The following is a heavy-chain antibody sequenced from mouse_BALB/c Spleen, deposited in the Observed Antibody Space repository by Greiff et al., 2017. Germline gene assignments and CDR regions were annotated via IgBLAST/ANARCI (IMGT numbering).Heavy chain of an antibody. CDR1: GFSLTDYG. J-gene: IGHJ3*01. Sequence: VKVVESGPGLVAPSQSLSITCTVSGFSLTDYGVSWIRQPPGKGLEWLGVIWGGGSTYYNSALKSRLSISKDNSKSQVFLKMNSLQTDDTAMYYCAKNMITTGWFAYWGQGTLVTVSA. CDR3: AKNMITTGWFAY. D-gene: IGHD2-4*01. V-gene: IGHV2-6-5*01. CDR2: IWGGGST.